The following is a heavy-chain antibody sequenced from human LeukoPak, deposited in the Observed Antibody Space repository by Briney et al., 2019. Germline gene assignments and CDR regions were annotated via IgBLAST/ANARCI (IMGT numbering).Heavy chain of an antibody. Sequence: GGSLRLSCAASGFTFDDYAMHWVRQAPGKGLEWVSGISWNSGSIVYADSVKGRFTISRDNAKNSLYLQMNSLRAEDTALYYCAKVGREVDYWGQGTLVTVSS. V-gene: IGHV3-9*01. CDR2: ISWNSGSI. CDR1: GFTFDDYA. J-gene: IGHJ4*02. CDR3: AKVGREVDY.